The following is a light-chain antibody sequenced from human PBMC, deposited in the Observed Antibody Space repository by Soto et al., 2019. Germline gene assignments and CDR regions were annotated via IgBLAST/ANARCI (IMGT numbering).Light chain of an antibody. J-gene: IGLJ1*01. Sequence: QSVLTQPASVSGSPGQSITISCTGTSSDVGAYNYVSWYQQHPGKAPKLMIYDVSNRPSGISNRFSGSKSGNTASLTISGLQAEDEADYYCSSYTSSSAYFFGTGTRSPP. CDR3: SSYTSSSAYF. V-gene: IGLV2-14*01. CDR1: SSDVGAYNY. CDR2: DVS.